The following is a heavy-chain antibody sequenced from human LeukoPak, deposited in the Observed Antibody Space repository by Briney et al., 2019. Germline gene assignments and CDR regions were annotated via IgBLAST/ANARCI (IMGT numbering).Heavy chain of an antibody. CDR2: ISSSSSTI. V-gene: IGHV3-48*04. CDR1: GFTFSSYS. J-gene: IGHJ6*02. CDR3: AKDIRRWNPYYYGMDV. D-gene: IGHD1-1*01. Sequence: QPGGSLRLSCAASGFTFSSYSMNWVRQAPGKGLEWVSYISSSSSTIYYADSVKGRFTISRDNAKNSLYLQMNSLRAEDTALYYCAKDIRRWNPYYYGMDVWGQGTTVTLSS.